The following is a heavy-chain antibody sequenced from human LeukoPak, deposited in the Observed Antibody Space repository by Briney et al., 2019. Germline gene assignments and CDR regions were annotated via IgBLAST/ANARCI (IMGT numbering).Heavy chain of an antibody. J-gene: IGHJ5*02. CDR2: IYYSGST. D-gene: IGHD5-24*01. CDR1: GDSISSGDYY. V-gene: IGHV4-30-4*02. CDR3: ARKGRDGYLS. Sequence: PSETLSLTCTVSGDSISSGDYYWSWIRQPPGKGLEWIGYIYYSGSTYYNPSLKSRPTISIDTSKNQFSLKLSSVTAADTAVYYCARKGRDGYLSWGQGTLVTVSS.